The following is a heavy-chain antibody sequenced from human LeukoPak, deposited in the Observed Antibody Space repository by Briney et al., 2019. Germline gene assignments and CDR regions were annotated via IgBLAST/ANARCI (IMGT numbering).Heavy chain of an antibody. CDR2: ISSNGGST. CDR3: ARWGTALDY. J-gene: IGHJ4*02. V-gene: IGHV3-64*01. Sequence: GGSLRLSCAASGFTFSSYAIHWVRQAPGKGLEYVSAISSNGGSTYYANSVKGRFTISRDNSKNTLYFQMGSLRVEDMAVYYCARWGTALDYWGQGTLVTVSS. D-gene: IGHD5-18*01. CDR1: GFTFSSYA.